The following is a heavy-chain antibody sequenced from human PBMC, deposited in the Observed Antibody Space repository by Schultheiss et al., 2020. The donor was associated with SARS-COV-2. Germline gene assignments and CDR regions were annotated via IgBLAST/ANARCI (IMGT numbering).Heavy chain of an antibody. J-gene: IGHJ4*02. V-gene: IGHV4-34*01. CDR3: ARNAGRRYPFDY. CDR2: IYYSGST. D-gene: IGHD1-1*01. Sequence: SETLSLTCAVYGGSFSGYYWSWIRQPPGKGLEWIGYIYYSGSTYYNPSLKSRVTISVDTSKNQFSLKLSSVTAADTAVYYCARNAGRRYPFDYWGQGTLVTVSS. CDR1: GGSFSGYY.